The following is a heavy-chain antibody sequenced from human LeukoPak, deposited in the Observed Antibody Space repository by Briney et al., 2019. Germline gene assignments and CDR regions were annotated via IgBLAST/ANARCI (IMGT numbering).Heavy chain of an antibody. Sequence: SETLSLTCTVSGGSISSGDYYWRWIRQPPGKGLEWIGYIYYSGSTNYNPSLKSRITISVDTSKNQFSLKLSSVTAADTAVYYCASSSGYYYLGLDYWGQGTLVTVSS. V-gene: IGHV4-61*08. J-gene: IGHJ4*02. CDR2: IYYSGST. CDR1: GGSISSGDYY. CDR3: ASSSGYYYLGLDY. D-gene: IGHD3-22*01.